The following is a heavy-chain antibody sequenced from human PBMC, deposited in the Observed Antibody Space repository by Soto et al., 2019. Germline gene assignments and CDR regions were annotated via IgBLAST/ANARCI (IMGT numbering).Heavy chain of an antibody. J-gene: IGHJ4*02. Sequence: GGSLRLSFAASGFNFSNYAMTWVRQAPGKGLEWVSSISDVDGGTYSADSVKGRFTISRDNSKNTLYLHMSSLRAEDTAVYYCAKVFYYYHSSRYYYFDYPGQGSLVTLSS. CDR1: GFNFSNYA. V-gene: IGHV3-23*01. CDR2: ISDVDGGT. D-gene: IGHD3-22*01. CDR3: AKVFYYYHSSRYYYFDY.